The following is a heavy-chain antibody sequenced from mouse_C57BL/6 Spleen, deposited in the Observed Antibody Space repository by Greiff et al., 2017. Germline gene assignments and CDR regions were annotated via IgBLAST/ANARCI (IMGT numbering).Heavy chain of an antibody. CDR1: GYTFTDYY. V-gene: IGHV1-19*01. CDR3: ARWDSNYLDY. CDR2: INPYNGGT. Sequence: VQLKESGPVLVKPGASVKMSCKASGYTFTDYYMNWVKQSHGKSLEWIGVINPYNGGTSYNQKFKGKATLTVDKSSSTAYMELNSLTSEDSAVYYCARWDSNYLDYWGQGTTLTVSS. D-gene: IGHD2-5*01. J-gene: IGHJ2*01.